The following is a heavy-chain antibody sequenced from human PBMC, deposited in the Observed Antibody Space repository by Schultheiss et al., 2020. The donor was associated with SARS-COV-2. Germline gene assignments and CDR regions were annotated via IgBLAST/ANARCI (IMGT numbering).Heavy chain of an antibody. CDR2: ISSSSSYI. CDR3: ARQFGDFVSNWFDP. CDR1: GFTFSSYS. J-gene: IGHJ5*02. V-gene: IGHV3-21*01. Sequence: GGSLRLSCAASGFTFSSYSMNWVRQAPGKGLEWVSSISSSSSYIYYADSVKGRFTISRDNAKNSLYLQMNSLRAEDTAVYYCARQFGDFVSNWFDPWGQGTLVTVSS. D-gene: IGHD2-21*02.